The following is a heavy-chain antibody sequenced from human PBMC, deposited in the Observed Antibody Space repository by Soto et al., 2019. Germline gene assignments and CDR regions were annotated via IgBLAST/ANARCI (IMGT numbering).Heavy chain of an antibody. CDR3: SREDFYNGLDV. V-gene: IGHV4-59*01. CDR1: GGSIGSDY. CDR2: IRYSGTT. Sequence: SETLSLTCIVSGGSIGSDYWTWIRQPPGKGLEWIGYIRYSGTTDYSPSLESRVTISVDTSNSQFSLKLSSVTAADTAVYYCSREDFYNGLDVWGQGTTVTV. J-gene: IGHJ6*02.